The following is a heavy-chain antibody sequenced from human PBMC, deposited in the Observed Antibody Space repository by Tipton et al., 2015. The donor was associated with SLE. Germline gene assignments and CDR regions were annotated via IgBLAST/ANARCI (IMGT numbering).Heavy chain of an antibody. Sequence: TLSLTCSVSGDSIGSGSYYWNWIRQPAGKGLEWIGHIHTSGATNNNPSLKSRVTISLDTSKNQFSLKLSSVTAADTAVYYCARALNNGWRLGDRFDPWGQGTLGTVSS. V-gene: IGHV4-61*09. CDR3: ARALNNGWRLGDRFDP. J-gene: IGHJ5*02. CDR1: GDSIGSGSYY. D-gene: IGHD5-24*01. CDR2: IHTSGAT.